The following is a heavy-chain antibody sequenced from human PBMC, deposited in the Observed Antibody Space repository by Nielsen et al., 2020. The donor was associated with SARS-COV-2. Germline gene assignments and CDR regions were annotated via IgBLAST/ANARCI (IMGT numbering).Heavy chain of an antibody. D-gene: IGHD3-3*01. CDR1: GFTFSNYG. Sequence: GGSLRLSCAASGFTFSNYGTHWVRQVAGKGLEWVAIVSRDGSDTFYVDSLEGRFTISRDNSKNTVSLEMNSLRAEDTAVYHCAKDVWSGAHQIGPDYWGQGTLVTVSS. CDR2: VSRDGSDT. J-gene: IGHJ4*02. CDR3: AKDVWSGAHQIGPDY. V-gene: IGHV3-30*18.